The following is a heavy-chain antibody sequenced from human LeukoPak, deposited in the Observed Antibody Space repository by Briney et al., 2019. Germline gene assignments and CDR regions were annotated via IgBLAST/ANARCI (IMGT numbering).Heavy chain of an antibody. D-gene: IGHD6-19*01. CDR2: IYSGGST. J-gene: IGHJ3*02. CDR3: AREASIAVAGTDHDAFDI. CDR1: GFTVSSNY. V-gene: IGHV3-53*01. Sequence: GGSLRLSCAASGFTVSSNYMIWVRQAPGKGLEWVSVIYSGGSTYYADSVKGRFTISRDNSKNTLYLQMNSLRAEDTAVYYCAREASIAVAGTDHDAFDIWSQGTMVTVSS.